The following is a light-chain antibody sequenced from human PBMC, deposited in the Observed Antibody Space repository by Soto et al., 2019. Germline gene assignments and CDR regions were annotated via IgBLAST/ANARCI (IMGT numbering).Light chain of an antibody. Sequence: QSALTQPPSASGSPGQSVTISCTGTSSDLGDYNYVSWYQHHPGKAPKLMIYEVSKRPSGVPDRFSGSKSVNTASLTVSGLQADDEADYYCCSYGGNNAWVFGGGTKLTVL. J-gene: IGLJ3*02. CDR1: SSDLGDYNY. V-gene: IGLV2-8*01. CDR3: CSYGGNNAWV. CDR2: EVS.